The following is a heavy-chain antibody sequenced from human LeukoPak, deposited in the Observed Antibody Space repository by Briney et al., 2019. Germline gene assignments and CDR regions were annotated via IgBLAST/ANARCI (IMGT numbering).Heavy chain of an antibody. Sequence: SETLSLTCTVSGGSISSYYCSWIRQPPGKGLEWIGYIYDSGSTNYNPSLKSRVTMSIDTSKNQFSLKLSSVTAADTAVYYCARDEGYCDGGSCYKWDYWGQGTLVTVSS. D-gene: IGHD2-15*01. V-gene: IGHV4-59*12. CDR2: IYDSGST. CDR1: GGSISSYY. CDR3: ARDEGYCDGGSCYKWDY. J-gene: IGHJ4*02.